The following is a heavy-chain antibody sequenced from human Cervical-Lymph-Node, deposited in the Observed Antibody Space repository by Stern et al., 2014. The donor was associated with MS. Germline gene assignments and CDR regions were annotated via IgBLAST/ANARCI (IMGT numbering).Heavy chain of an antibody. CDR2: INSDGSII. CDR1: GFTFSNYW. CDR3: ASRKYIDYRLHDY. J-gene: IGHJ4*02. D-gene: IGHD4-11*01. Sequence: EVQLEESGGGLVQPGGSLTLSCAASGFTFSNYWMHWVRQVPGEGLVWLSRINSDGSIINYADSVKGRFTISRDNTKNTLYLQMHSLRVADTAVYYCASRKYIDYRLHDYWGQGTLVTVSS. V-gene: IGHV3-74*02.